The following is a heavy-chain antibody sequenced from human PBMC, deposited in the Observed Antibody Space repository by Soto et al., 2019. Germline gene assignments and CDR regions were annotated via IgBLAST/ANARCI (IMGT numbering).Heavy chain of an antibody. V-gene: IGHV3-53*01. CDR2: IYSGGSK. Sequence: GGSLRLSCAASGFTVSSNYMSWVRQAPGKGLEWVSVIYSGGSKYYADSVKGRFTISRDNSKNTLYLQMNSLRAEDTAVYYCARVLRYFDWLPDYGMDVWGQGTTVTVSS. CDR1: GFTVSSNY. D-gene: IGHD3-9*01. J-gene: IGHJ6*02. CDR3: ARVLRYFDWLPDYGMDV.